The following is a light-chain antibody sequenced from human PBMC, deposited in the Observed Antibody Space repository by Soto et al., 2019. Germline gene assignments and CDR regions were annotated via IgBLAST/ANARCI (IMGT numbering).Light chain of an antibody. CDR2: GAF. CDR3: QQYNNWPKT. J-gene: IGKJ1*01. V-gene: IGKV3-15*01. CDR1: QNVGSN. Sequence: EIVMTQSPDTLSVSPGERATLSCRASQNVGSNLAWYHQKPGQAPRLLIYGAFTRATDVPARFSGSGPGTEFTLTISSLQSGDFAVYYCQQYNNWPKTFGQGTKVDIK.